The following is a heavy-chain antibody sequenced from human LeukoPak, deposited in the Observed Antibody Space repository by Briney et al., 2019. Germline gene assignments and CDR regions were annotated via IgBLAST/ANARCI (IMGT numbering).Heavy chain of an antibody. CDR1: DVSITYYY. V-gene: IGHV4-59*01. Sequence: PSETLSLTCSVSDVSITYYYWSWIRQPPGKGLEWIGYIYYSGSTNYNPSLKSRVTISVDTSKNQFSLKLSSVTAADTAVYYCARAGYSSSPYFDYWGQGTLVTVSS. CDR3: ARAGYSSSPYFDY. J-gene: IGHJ4*02. CDR2: IYYSGST. D-gene: IGHD6-6*01.